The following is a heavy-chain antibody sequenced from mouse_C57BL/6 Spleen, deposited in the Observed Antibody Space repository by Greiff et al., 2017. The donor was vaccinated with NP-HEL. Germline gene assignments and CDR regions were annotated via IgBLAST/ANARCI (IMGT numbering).Heavy chain of an antibody. CDR2: IDPESGGT. D-gene: IGHD2-4*01. J-gene: IGHJ2*01. V-gene: IGHV1-72*01. Sequence: QVQLQQSGAELVKPGASVKLSCKASGYTFTSYWMHWVKQRPGRGLEWIGRIDPESGGTKYNEKFKSKATLTADKSSSTAYMKLSSLTSEDSAGYYYARGHDYAFDYWGQGTTLTVSS. CDR1: GYTFTSYW. CDR3: ARGHDYAFDY.